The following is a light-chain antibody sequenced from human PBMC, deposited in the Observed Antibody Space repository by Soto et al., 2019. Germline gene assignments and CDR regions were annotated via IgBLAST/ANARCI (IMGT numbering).Light chain of an antibody. Sequence: EIVMTQSPATLSVSPGERATLSCRASQSVSNNLAWYQKKPGQAPRLLIYGASTRATGSPARFSGSGSGTEFTLTISSLQSADFAVYYCQQYNNWWTFGQGTKVEIK. J-gene: IGKJ1*01. CDR3: QQYNNWWT. CDR1: QSVSNN. CDR2: GAS. V-gene: IGKV3-15*01.